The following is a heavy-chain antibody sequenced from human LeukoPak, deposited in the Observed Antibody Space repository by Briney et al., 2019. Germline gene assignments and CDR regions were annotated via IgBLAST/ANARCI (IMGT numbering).Heavy chain of an antibody. CDR3: ARGRNYGYFDY. CDR1: GVSISSDY. V-gene: IGHV4-59*01. Sequence: SETLSLTCAVSGVSISSDYWSWIRQPPGKGLEWIGYIYYSGSTNYNPSLKSRVTISVDTSKNQFPLKLSSVTTADTAVYYCARGRNYGYFDYWGQGTLVTVSS. J-gene: IGHJ4*02. CDR2: IYYSGST. D-gene: IGHD4-11*01.